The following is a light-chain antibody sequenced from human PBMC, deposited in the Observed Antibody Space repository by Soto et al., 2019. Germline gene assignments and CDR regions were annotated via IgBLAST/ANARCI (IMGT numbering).Light chain of an antibody. Sequence: QSALTQPASVSGSPGQSINISCTGTSSDVGAYNYVSWYQQHPGKAPKLIIYEVSNRPSGVSNHFSGSKSGNTASLTISGLQAEDEADYYCSSYTSSSTYVFGAGPKLTVL. CDR1: SSDVGAYNY. V-gene: IGLV2-14*01. CDR2: EVS. J-gene: IGLJ1*01. CDR3: SSYTSSSTYV.